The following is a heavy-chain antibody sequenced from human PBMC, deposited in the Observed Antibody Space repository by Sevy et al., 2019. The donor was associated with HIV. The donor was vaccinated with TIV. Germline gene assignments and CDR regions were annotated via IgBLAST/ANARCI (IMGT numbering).Heavy chain of an antibody. Sequence: GGSLRLSCAASGLTVSDSYMAWVRQSPGKGLEWVSLIHSSGATYYADSVKGRFTLSRDRSENTLYLQMNTLGAEDTALYHCARVFWDYRQRRGAYFDYWGQGTLVTVSS. CDR1: GLTVSDSY. CDR3: ARVFWDYRQRRGAYFDY. CDR2: IHSSGAT. V-gene: IGHV3-53*01. J-gene: IGHJ4*02. D-gene: IGHD1-7*01.